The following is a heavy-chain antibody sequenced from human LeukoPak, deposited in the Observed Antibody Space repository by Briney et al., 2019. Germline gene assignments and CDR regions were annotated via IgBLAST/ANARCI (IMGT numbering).Heavy chain of an antibody. CDR2: ISYDGSNK. CDR3: AREPWLPPIAVAGAFDY. V-gene: IGHV3-30*04. Sequence: PGGSLRLSCAASGFTFSSYAMHWVRQAPGKGLEWVAVISYDGSNKYYADSVKGRFTISRDNSKNTLYLQMNSLRAEDTAVYYCAREPWLPPIAVAGAFDYWGQGTLVTVSS. J-gene: IGHJ4*02. D-gene: IGHD6-19*01. CDR1: GFTFSSYA.